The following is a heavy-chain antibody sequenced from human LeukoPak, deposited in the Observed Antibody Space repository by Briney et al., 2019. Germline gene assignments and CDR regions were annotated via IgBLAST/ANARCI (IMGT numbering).Heavy chain of an antibody. D-gene: IGHD5-24*01. CDR2: ISSDSSTI. CDR3: ARRTPQRALDN. J-gene: IGHJ4*02. V-gene: IGHV3-48*01. CDR1: GFTFSSYT. Sequence: GGSLRLSCAASGFTFSSYTMNWVRQAPGKGLEWVSHISSDSSTIYYADSVKGRFTISRDNAKNSLYLQMNSLRAGDTAVYYCARRTPQRALDNWGQGILVTVSS.